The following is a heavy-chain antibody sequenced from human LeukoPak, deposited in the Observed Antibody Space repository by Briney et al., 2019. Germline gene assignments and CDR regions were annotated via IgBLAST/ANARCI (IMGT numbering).Heavy chain of an antibody. J-gene: IGHJ6*02. V-gene: IGHV3-23*01. CDR2: IGGGDGSI. CDR1: GFTFSNFA. CDR3: AEGMGLAHYYFYGMDV. Sequence: GGSLRLSCAASGFTFSNFAVNWVRQAPGKGLEWVSVIGGGDGSIYYADSVKGRFTISRDNSKNTLYLQMTSLRAEGAAIYYCAEGMGLAHYYFYGMDVWGQGTTVTVSS. D-gene: IGHD6-19*01.